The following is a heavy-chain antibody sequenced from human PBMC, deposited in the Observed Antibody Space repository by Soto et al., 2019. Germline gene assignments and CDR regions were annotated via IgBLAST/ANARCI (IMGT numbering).Heavy chain of an antibody. CDR1: GGSINTGGYY. V-gene: IGHV4-31*03. CDR2: IFYTGTA. CDR3: ARRLDDTPETFFNWFAP. Sequence: QVQLQESGPGLVKPSQTLSLTCTVSGGSINTGGYYRGWIRHLPGEGLEWIGHIFYTGTAYYNPSLRSRVTVSIDTSANQFSLHMYSVTAADTAMYYCARRLDDTPETFFNWFAPWGQGILVTVSS. J-gene: IGHJ5*02. D-gene: IGHD2-15*01.